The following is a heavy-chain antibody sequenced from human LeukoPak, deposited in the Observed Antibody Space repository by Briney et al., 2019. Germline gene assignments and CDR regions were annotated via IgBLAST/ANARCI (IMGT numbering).Heavy chain of an antibody. CDR1: GGSFSGYY. CDR3: ARQTGFPIFGVVISVYYYMDV. D-gene: IGHD3-3*01. Sequence: SETLSLTCAVYGGSFSGYYWSWIRQPPRKGLEWIGEINHSGSTNYNPSLKSRVTISVDTSKNQFSLKLSSVTAADTAVYYCARQTGFPIFGVVISVYYYMDVWGKGTTVTVSS. CDR2: INHSGST. J-gene: IGHJ6*03. V-gene: IGHV4-34*01.